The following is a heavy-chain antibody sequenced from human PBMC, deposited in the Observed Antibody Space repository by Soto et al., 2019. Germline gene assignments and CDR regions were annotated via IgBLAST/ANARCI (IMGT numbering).Heavy chain of an antibody. Sequence: SETLSLTCTVSGGSISSGGYYWSWIRQHPGKGLEWIGYIYYSGSTYYNPSLKSRVTISVDTSKNQFSLKLGSVTAADTAVYYCARNVDIVATTRGLDAFDIWGQGTMVTVSS. CDR3: ARNVDIVATTRGLDAFDI. CDR1: GGSISSGGYY. J-gene: IGHJ3*02. CDR2: IYYSGST. V-gene: IGHV4-31*03. D-gene: IGHD5-12*01.